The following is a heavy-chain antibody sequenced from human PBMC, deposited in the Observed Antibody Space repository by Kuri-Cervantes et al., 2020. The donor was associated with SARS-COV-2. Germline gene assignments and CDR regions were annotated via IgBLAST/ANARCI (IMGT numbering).Heavy chain of an antibody. V-gene: IGHV4-61*08. CDR1: GGSISSGDYY. CDR3: ARMYYDFWSGYYKYYFDY. J-gene: IGHJ4*02. CDR2: IYYSGST. Sequence: SETLSLTCTVSGGSISSGDYYWSWIRQPPGKGLEWIGYIYYSGSTNYNPSLKSRVTISVDTSKNQFSLKLSSVTAADTAVYYCARMYYDFWSGYYKYYFDYWGQGTLVTVSS. D-gene: IGHD3-3*01.